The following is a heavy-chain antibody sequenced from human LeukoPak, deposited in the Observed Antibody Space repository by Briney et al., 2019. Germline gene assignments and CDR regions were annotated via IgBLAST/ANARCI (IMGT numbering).Heavy chain of an antibody. D-gene: IGHD6-19*01. V-gene: IGHV1-18*01. CDR3: ARRTVLYSSGWYGGDAFDI. J-gene: IGHJ3*02. Sequence: ASVTVSCKASGYTFTSYGISWVRQAPGQGLEWMGWISAYNGNTNYAQKLQGRVTMTTDTSTSTAYMELRSLRSDDTAVYYCARRTVLYSSGWYGGDAFDIWGQGTMVTVSS. CDR1: GYTFTSYG. CDR2: ISAYNGNT.